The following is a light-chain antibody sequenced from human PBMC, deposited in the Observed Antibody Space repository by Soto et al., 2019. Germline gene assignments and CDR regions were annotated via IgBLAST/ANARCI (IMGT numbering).Light chain of an antibody. CDR1: QSVSSN. Sequence: EIVMTQSPATLSVSPGERATLSCRARQSVSSNLAWYQQKPGQAPRLLIYGASTMAAGIPARFSGSGSGTEFTLIISSLQSEDSAVYFCQQYNTRWTFGPGTKVEIK. V-gene: IGKV3-15*01. J-gene: IGKJ1*01. CDR3: QQYNTRWT. CDR2: GAS.